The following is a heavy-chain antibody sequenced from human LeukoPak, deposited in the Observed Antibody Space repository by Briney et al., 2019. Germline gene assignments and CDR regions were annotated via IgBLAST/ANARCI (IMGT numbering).Heavy chain of an antibody. D-gene: IGHD6-13*01. CDR1: GFTFSSYG. Sequence: PGGSLRLSCAASGFTFSSYGMHWVRQAPGKGLEWVSAISSSGGSTSYADSVKGRFTISSDNSKNALFLQMSSLRPEDTAVYYCAKGGSSTWYSPYDYWGQGTLVTVSS. CDR3: AKGGSSTWYSPYDY. J-gene: IGHJ4*02. V-gene: IGHV3-23*01. CDR2: ISSSGGST.